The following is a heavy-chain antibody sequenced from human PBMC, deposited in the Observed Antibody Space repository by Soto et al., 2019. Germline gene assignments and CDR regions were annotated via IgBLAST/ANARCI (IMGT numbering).Heavy chain of an antibody. D-gene: IGHD5-18*01. CDR2: IKQDGGEK. Sequence: GGSLRLCWAAAGVTFVGYAGHWVRQAPGKGLEWVANIKQDGGEKYYVESVKGRFTISRDNAKNSLYLQMNSLRAVDTAVYYCAREIYRYGSMWGQGTLVTVSS. CDR3: AREIYRYGSM. V-gene: IGHV3-7*01. CDR1: GVTFVGYA. J-gene: IGHJ4*02.